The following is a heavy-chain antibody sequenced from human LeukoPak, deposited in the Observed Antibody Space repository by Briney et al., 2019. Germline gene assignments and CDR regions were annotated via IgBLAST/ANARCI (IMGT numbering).Heavy chain of an antibody. CDR3: VKDGYSGDFPGSFDY. J-gene: IGHJ4*02. CDR2: ISRSGSVK. V-gene: IGHV3-23*01. Sequence: GGSLRLSCAASGFIFSNYAMNWVRQAPGKGLEWVSGISRSGSVKYYADSVKGRFTISRDNAKNTLFLHLNSLRDEDTAVYYCVKDGYSGDFPGSFDYWGQGARVTVSS. CDR1: GFIFSNYA. D-gene: IGHD5-12*01.